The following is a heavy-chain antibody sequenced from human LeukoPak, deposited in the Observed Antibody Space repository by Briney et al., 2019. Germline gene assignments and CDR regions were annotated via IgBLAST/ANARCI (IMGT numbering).Heavy chain of an antibody. Sequence: GGSLRLSCAASGFTFSSYSMNWVRQTPGKGLEWVSSISSSSSYIYYADSVKGRFTISRDNAKNSLYLQMNSLRAEDTAVYYCARGYCTNGVCYTSFDYWGQGTLVTVSS. J-gene: IGHJ4*02. CDR1: GFTFSSYS. CDR2: ISSSSSYI. CDR3: ARGYCTNGVCYTSFDY. V-gene: IGHV3-21*01. D-gene: IGHD2-8*01.